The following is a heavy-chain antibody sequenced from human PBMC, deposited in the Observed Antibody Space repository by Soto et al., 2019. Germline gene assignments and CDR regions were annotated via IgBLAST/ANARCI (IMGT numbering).Heavy chain of an antibody. CDR1: GGSFGKTA. V-gene: IGHV1-69*13. D-gene: IGHD3-3*01. CDR3: ATGVIWIGYFTVDS. J-gene: IGHJ4*02. Sequence: SVKVSCKACGGSFGKTAINWLRQTPGQGLEWLGGFIPVYRTLNYAQKFQGRVTITADESTGTAYMTLSSLASDDTAVYYCATGVIWIGYFTVDSWGQGTRVTVSS. CDR2: FIPVYRTL.